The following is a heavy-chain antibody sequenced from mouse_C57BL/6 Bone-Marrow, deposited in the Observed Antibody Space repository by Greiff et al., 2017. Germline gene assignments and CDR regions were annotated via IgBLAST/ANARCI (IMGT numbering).Heavy chain of an antibody. CDR2: INPNNGGT. V-gene: IGHV1-18*01. J-gene: IGHJ4*01. Sequence: VQLQQSGPELVKPGASVKIPCKASGYTFTDYNMAWVKQSHGKSLEWIGDINPNNGGTIYNQKFKGKATLTVDKSSSTAYMELRSLTSEDTAVYYCARRSYYSSSYYYAMDYWGQGTSVTVSS. CDR1: GYTFTDYN. D-gene: IGHD1-1*01. CDR3: ARRSYYSSSYYYAMDY.